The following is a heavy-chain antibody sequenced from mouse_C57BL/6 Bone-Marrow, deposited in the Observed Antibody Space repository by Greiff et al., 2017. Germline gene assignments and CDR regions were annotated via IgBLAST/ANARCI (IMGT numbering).Heavy chain of an antibody. V-gene: IGHV5-9-1*02. D-gene: IGHD2-4*01. Sequence: EVQLQQSGEGLVKPGGSLKLSCAASGFTFSSYAMSWVRQTPEKRLEWVAYVSSGGDYIYYADTVKGRFTISRDNARNTLYLQMSSLKSEDTAIYYCTRNYYDYDGAYCFGYWGQGTTLTVSS. CDR3: TRNYYDYDGAYCFGY. J-gene: IGHJ2*01. CDR2: VSSGGDYI. CDR1: GFTFSSYA.